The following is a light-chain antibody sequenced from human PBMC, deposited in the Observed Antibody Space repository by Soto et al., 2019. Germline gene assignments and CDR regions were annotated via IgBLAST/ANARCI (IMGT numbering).Light chain of an antibody. CDR2: DVN. J-gene: IGLJ1*01. CDR1: SSDVGSYNY. CDR3: CSYAGSYTLYV. V-gene: IGLV2-11*01. Sequence: QSALTQPRSVSGSPGQSVTISCTGTSSDVGSYNYVSWYQQHPGKAPKLMIYDVNKRPSGVPDRFSGSKSGNTASLTISGLQAEGEADYYCCSYAGSYTLYVFGIATQLTVL.